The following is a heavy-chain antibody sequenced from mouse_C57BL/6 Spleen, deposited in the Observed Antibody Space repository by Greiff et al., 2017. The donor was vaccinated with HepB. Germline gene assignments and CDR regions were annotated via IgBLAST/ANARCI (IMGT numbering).Heavy chain of an antibody. D-gene: IGHD1-1*01. Sequence: EVKLVESGGGLVKPGGSLKLSCAASGFTFSDYGMHWVRQAPEKGLEWVAYISSGSSTIYYADTVKGRFTISRDTAKNTLFLQVNSLRSEETAMYYCARNYYYGSDVYAMDYWGQGTSVTVSS. CDR1: GFTFSDYG. CDR3: ARNYYYGSDVYAMDY. J-gene: IGHJ4*01. V-gene: IGHV5-17*01. CDR2: ISSGSSTI.